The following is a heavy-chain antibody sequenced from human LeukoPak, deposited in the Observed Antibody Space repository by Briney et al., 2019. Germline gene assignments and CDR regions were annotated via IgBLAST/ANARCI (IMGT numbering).Heavy chain of an antibody. CDR3: ARDSYCSSTSCYTDYYYYYGMDV. CDR1: GYTFISYA. D-gene: IGHD2-2*02. Sequence: GASVEVSCKASGYTFISYAMHWVRQAPGQRLEWMGWINAGNGNTKYSQKFQGRVTITRDTSASTAYMELSSLRSDDTAVYYCARDSYCSSTSCYTDYYYYYGMDVWGQGTTVTVSS. V-gene: IGHV1-3*01. J-gene: IGHJ6*02. CDR2: INAGNGNT.